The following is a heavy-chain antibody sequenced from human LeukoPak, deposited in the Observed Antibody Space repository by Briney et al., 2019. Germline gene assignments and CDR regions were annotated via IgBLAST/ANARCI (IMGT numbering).Heavy chain of an antibody. J-gene: IGHJ4*02. CDR3: ARTIFGVVITAPYFDY. V-gene: IGHV3-30-3*01. Sequence: GSLRLSCAASGFNFSSYAMHWVRQAPGKGLEWGAVISYDGSNKYYADSVKGRFTISRDNSKNTLYLQMNSLRAEDTAVYYCARTIFGVVITAPYFDYWGQGTLVTVSS. CDR1: GFNFSSYA. D-gene: IGHD3-3*01. CDR2: ISYDGSNK.